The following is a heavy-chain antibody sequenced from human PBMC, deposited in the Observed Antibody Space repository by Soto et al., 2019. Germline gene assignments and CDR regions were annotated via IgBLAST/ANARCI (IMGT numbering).Heavy chain of an antibody. D-gene: IGHD3-16*01. CDR3: ARHNGPLYVGYYYDMDV. CDR1: GGSISSSTYY. J-gene: IGHJ6*02. Sequence: SETLSLTCTVSGGSISSSTYYWGWMRQPPGKGLEWIASFFIGGNTYYNPSLKSRVTISVDTSKNQFSLKLSSVTAADTAVYYCARHNGPLYVGYYYDMDVWGQGTTVTVSS. V-gene: IGHV4-39*01. CDR2: FFIGGNT.